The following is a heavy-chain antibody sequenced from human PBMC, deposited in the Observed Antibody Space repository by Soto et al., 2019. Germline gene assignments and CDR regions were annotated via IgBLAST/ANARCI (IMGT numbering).Heavy chain of an antibody. Sequence: GGSLRLSCTASGFTFGDYAMSWVRQAPGKGLEWVGFIRSKAYGGTTEYAASVKGRFTISRDDSKSIAYLQMNSLKTEDTAVYYCTRGGMIVVLNAFDIWGQGTMVTASS. V-gene: IGHV3-49*04. J-gene: IGHJ3*02. CDR3: TRGGMIVVLNAFDI. CDR2: IRSKAYGGTT. CDR1: GFTFGDYA. D-gene: IGHD3-22*01.